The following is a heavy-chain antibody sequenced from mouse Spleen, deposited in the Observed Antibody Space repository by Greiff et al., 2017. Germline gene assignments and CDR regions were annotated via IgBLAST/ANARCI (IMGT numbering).Heavy chain of an antibody. CDR3: ARGGPTVVDY. CDR2: IDPSDSYT. V-gene: IGHV1-69*01. D-gene: IGHD1-1*01. Sequence: QVQLKQSGAELVMPGASVKLSCKASGYTFTSYWMHWVKQRPGQGLEWIGEIDPSDSYTNYNQKFKGKATLTVDKSSSTAYMQLSSLTSEDSAVYYCARGGPTVVDYWGQGTTLTVSS. CDR1: GYTFTSYW. J-gene: IGHJ2*01.